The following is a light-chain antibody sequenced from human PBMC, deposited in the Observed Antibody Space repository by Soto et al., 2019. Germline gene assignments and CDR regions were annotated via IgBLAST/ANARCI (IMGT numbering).Light chain of an antibody. CDR1: SSDVGGYNY. CDR2: EVS. J-gene: IGLJ2*01. CDR3: SSYAGSNNLGVV. Sequence: QSVLTQPPSASGSPGQSVTISCTGTSSDVGGYNYVSWYQQHPGKAPKLMIYEVSKRPSGVPDRFSGSKSGNTASLTVSGLQAEDEADYYCSSYAGSNNLGVVFDGGTKLTVL. V-gene: IGLV2-8*01.